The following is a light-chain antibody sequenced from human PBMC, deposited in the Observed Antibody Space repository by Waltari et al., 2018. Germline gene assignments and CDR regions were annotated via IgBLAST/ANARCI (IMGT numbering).Light chain of an antibody. J-gene: IGLJ2*01. CDR2: EFT. CDR1: SSDIGVDNY. CDR3: SSYSTISSPVQ. V-gene: IGLV2-14*01. Sequence: HSALTQPASVSGSPGQSITISCPGTSSDIGVDNYVSWYQQYPGKAPKVIIYEFTKRPSGVSNRFSGSKSGNTASLTISGLQAEDEADYYCSSYSTISSPVQFGGGTTLTVL.